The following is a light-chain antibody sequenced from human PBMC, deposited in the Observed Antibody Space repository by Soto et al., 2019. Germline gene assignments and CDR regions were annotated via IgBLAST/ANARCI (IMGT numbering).Light chain of an antibody. CDR3: QQRSDWPWT. Sequence: EIVITQSPATLALSPGERATLSCRASQSIYSNLAWYQEKPGQAPRLLIYDASNRATGIPARFSGSGSGTDFTLTISSLEPEDFAVYYCQQRSDWPWTFGQGTKVDI. V-gene: IGKV3-11*01. J-gene: IGKJ1*01. CDR1: QSIYSN. CDR2: DAS.